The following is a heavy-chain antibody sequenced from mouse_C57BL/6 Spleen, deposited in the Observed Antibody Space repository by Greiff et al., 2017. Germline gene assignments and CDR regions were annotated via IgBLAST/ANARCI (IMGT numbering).Heavy chain of an antibody. Sequence: VQLQQSGAELVKPGASVKISCKASGYAFSSYWMNWVKQRPGKGLEWIGQIYPGDGDTNYNGKFKGKATLTADKSSSTAYMQLSSLTSEDSAVHFCARCGWELWYFDVWGTGTTVTVSS. V-gene: IGHV1-80*01. D-gene: IGHD4-1*01. CDR2: IYPGDGDT. CDR3: ARCGWELWYFDV. CDR1: GYAFSSYW. J-gene: IGHJ1*03.